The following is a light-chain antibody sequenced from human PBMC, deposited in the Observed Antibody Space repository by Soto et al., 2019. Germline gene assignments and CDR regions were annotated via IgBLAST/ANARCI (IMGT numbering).Light chain of an antibody. CDR3: QVWDDGGDRGVI. J-gene: IGLJ2*01. V-gene: IGLV3-21*02. CDR1: NIGSKS. CDR2: DDS. Sequence: SSELTQPPSVSVAPGQTARITCGGDNIGSKSVHWYQQKAGQAPVLVVYDDSDRPSGIPERFSGSNSGNTATLTISRVEAGDEADYYCQVWDDGGDRGVIFGGGTKLTVL.